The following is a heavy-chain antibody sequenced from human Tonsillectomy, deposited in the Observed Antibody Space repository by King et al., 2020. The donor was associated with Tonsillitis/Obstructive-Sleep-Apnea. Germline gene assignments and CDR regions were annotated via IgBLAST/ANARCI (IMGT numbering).Heavy chain of an antibody. V-gene: IGHV4-34*01. D-gene: IGHD4-11*01. J-gene: IGHJ5*02. CDR3: ARLISGDYSNGNWCDP. CDR1: GGSFSGYY. Sequence: VQLQQWGAGLLKPSETLSLTCVVSGGSFSGYYWSWIRQPPGKGLEWIGEIDHSGGTNYNPSLKSRVSVSADTSKKQFSLKLRSVTAADTAVYYCARLISGDYSNGNWCDPWGQGTLAT. CDR2: IDHSGGT.